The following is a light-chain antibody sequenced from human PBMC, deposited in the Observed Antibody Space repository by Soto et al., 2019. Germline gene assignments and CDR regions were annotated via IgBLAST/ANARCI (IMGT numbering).Light chain of an antibody. J-gene: IGKJ1*01. V-gene: IGKV1-5*01. CDR2: DAS. CDR1: QTIFNW. CDR3: QQYNSYPWT. Sequence: DIQMTQSPSTLSASVGDRVPITCRASQTIFNWLAWYQRKPGRAPNLLIYDASSLQSGVPSTFSGSGSGTEFTLTISSLQPGDFATYYCQQYNSYPWTFGQGTKVDIK.